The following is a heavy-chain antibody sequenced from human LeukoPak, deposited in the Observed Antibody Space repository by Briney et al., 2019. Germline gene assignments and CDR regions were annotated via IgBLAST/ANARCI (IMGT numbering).Heavy chain of an antibody. J-gene: IGHJ4*02. Sequence: PGGSLRLSCAASAFTFDDFTMHWVRQAPGKGLEWVSLISWDGGTTYYADSVKGRFTISRDNSKNSLYLQMNSLRTEDTALYYCAKDIDRREYIYGFDYWGQGTLVTVSS. D-gene: IGHD5-18*01. CDR2: ISWDGGTT. CDR1: AFTFDDFT. V-gene: IGHV3-43*01. CDR3: AKDIDRREYIYGFDY.